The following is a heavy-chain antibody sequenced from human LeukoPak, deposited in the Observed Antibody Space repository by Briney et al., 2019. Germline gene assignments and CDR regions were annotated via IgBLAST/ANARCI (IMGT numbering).Heavy chain of an antibody. CDR2: ISGSGGST. CDR3: ALIRHLRWDADAFDI. V-gene: IGHV3-23*01. J-gene: IGHJ3*02. Sequence: GGSLRLSCAASGFTFSSYAMSWVRQAPGKGLEWVSAISGSGGSTYYADSVKGRFTISRDNSKNTLYLQMNSLRAEDTAVYYCALIRHLRWDADAFDIWGQGTMVTVSS. D-gene: IGHD1-26*01. CDR1: GFTFSSYA.